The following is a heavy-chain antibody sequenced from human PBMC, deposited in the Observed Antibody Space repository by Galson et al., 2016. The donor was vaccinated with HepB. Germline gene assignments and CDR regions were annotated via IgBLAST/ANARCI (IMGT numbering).Heavy chain of an antibody. J-gene: IGHJ4*02. V-gene: IGHV3-9*01. Sequence: SLRLSCAATGFTFDDHVMHWVRQAPGKGLECVTGINWNSGSIDYVDSVKGRFTVSRDNAKNSLYLQMNSLRADDTALYYCAKGKGRYDYRSGLAYHFDYWGQGTLVTVSS. CDR1: GFTFDDHV. CDR3: AKGKGRYDYRSGLAYHFDY. D-gene: IGHD6-19*01. CDR2: INWNSGSI.